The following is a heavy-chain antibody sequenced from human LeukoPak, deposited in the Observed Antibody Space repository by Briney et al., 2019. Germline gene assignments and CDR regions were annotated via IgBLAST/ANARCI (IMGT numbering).Heavy chain of an antibody. CDR2: ISGSGDAT. CDR3: ARDRISKVGFDP. D-gene: IGHD2/OR15-2a*01. Sequence: PGGSLRLSCAASGFTFNSYVMHWVRQAPGKGLEWVSVISGSGDATYYADSVKGRFTISRDNAKNSLYLQMNSLRAEDTAVYYCARDRISKVGFDPWGQGTLVTVSS. V-gene: IGHV3-23*01. CDR1: GFTFNSYV. J-gene: IGHJ5*02.